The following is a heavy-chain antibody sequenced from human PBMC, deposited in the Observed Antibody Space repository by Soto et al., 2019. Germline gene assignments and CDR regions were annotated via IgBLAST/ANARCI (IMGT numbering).Heavy chain of an antibody. Sequence: EVQLVESGGGLVQPGGSLRLSCAASGFAFSTYWMSWVRQAPGKGLEWVANIKQDGSEKYYVDSVKGRFTISRDNAKNSLYLQMRCLRAEDTAVYYCARDPSVVAAAGIYSYYSGMDVWGQGTTVTVSS. CDR2: IKQDGSEK. V-gene: IGHV3-7*01. D-gene: IGHD6-13*01. J-gene: IGHJ6*02. CDR1: GFAFSTYW. CDR3: ARDPSVVAAAGIYSYYSGMDV.